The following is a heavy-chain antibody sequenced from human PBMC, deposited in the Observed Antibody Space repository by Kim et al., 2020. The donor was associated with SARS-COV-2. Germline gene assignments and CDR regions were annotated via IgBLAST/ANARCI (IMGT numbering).Heavy chain of an antibody. V-gene: IGHV4-39*02. CDR1: GGSISSSSYY. CDR3: ARVVPITLIVVVITPSGAFDI. Sequence: SETLSLTCTVSGGSISSSSYYWGWIRQPPGKGLEWIGSIYYSGSTYYTPSLKSRVTISVDTSKNHFSLKLSSVTAADTAVYYCARVVPITLIVVVITPSGAFDIWGQETMVTVSS. CDR2: IYYSGST. J-gene: IGHJ3*02. D-gene: IGHD3-22*01.